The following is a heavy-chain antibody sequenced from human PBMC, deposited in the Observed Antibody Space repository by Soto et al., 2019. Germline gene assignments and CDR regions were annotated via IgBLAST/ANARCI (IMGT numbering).Heavy chain of an antibody. CDR3: ASDDLEELAIDY. CDR1: GYTFTSYD. D-gene: IGHD3-16*01. J-gene: IGHJ4*02. Sequence: ASVKVSCKASGYTFTSYDINWVRQATGQGLEWMGWMNPNSGNTGYAQKFQGRVTMTRNTSISTAYMELSSLRSEDTSVYYCASDDLEELAIDYWGQGALVTVSS. CDR2: MNPNSGNT. V-gene: IGHV1-8*01.